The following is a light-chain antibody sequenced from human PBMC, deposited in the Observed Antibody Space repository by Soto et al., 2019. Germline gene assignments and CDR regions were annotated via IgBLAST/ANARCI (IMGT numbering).Light chain of an antibody. CDR1: SSDVGSYNL. Sequence: QSVLTQPASVSGSPGQSITISCTGTSSDVGSYNLVSWYQQHPGKAPKLMIYEVSKRPSGVSNRFSGSKSGNTASLTISGLHAEDEADYYCCSYAGRSTFYVFGTGTKLTVL. J-gene: IGLJ1*01. V-gene: IGLV2-23*02. CDR3: CSYAGRSTFYV. CDR2: EVS.